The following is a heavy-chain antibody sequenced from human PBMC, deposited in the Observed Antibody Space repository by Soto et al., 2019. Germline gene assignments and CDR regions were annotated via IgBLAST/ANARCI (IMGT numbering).Heavy chain of an antibody. D-gene: IGHD6-19*01. V-gene: IGHV1-2*02. CDR2: INPSSGDT. CDR3: ARLFQAVAGTIYLDS. J-gene: IGHJ4*02. CDR1: GYTFTGYY. Sequence: GASVKVSCKASGYTFTGYYMHWVRQAPGQGLEWMGWINPSSGDTNHAQNFQGRVTMTRDTSISTAYMELSRLRSDDTAVYYCARLFQAVAGTIYLDSWGQGALVTVSS.